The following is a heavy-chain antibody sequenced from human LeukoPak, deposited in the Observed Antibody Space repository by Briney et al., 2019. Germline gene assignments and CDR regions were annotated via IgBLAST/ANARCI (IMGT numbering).Heavy chain of an antibody. CDR2: INHSGST. CDR1: GGSFSGYY. CDR3: ARGRGYYGSGRGYWYFDL. V-gene: IGHV4-34*01. J-gene: IGHJ2*01. D-gene: IGHD3-10*01. Sequence: PSETLSLTCAVYGGSFSGYYWSWIRQPPGKGLEWIGEINHSGSTNYSPSLKSRVTISVDTSKNQFSLKLSSVTAADTAVYYCARGRGYYGSGRGYWYFDLWGRGTLVTVSS.